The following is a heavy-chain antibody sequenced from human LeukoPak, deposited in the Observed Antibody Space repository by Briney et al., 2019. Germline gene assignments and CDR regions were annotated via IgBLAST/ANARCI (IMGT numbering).Heavy chain of an antibody. CDR2: IYYSGST. J-gene: IGHJ4*02. D-gene: IGHD3-3*01. CDR3: ARASTIFGHFAY. V-gene: IGHV4-39*07. CDR1: GGSISGTPYY. Sequence: SETLSLTCAISGGSISGTPYYWGWIRQPPGKGLEWIGSIYYSGSTYYNPSLKSRLTISVDTSKNQFSLKLSSVTAANTAVYYCARASTIFGHFAYWGRGTLVTVSS.